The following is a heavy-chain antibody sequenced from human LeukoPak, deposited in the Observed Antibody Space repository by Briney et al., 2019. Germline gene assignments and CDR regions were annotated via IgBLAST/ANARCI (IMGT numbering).Heavy chain of an antibody. D-gene: IGHD5-12*01. V-gene: IGHV3-11*01. CDR2: ISSSGSTI. CDR3: ASDIVATSGDF. CDR1: GFTFSDYY. Sequence: GGSLRLSCAASGFTFSDYYMSWIRQAPGKGLEWVSYISSSGSTIYYADSVKGRFTISRDNAKNALFLRMSSLRVEDTATYYCASDIVATSGDFWGQGTLVSVSS. J-gene: IGHJ4*02.